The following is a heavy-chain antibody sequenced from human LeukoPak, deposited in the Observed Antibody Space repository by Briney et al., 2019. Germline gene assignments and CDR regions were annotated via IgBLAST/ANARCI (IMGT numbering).Heavy chain of an antibody. J-gene: IGHJ3*02. V-gene: IGHV3-48*04. CDR3: ARDQPGGGRAFDI. Sequence: GGSLRLSCAASGFTFSSYSMNWVRQAPGKGLEWVSYISSSSSTIYYADSVKGRFTISRDNAKNSLYLQMNSLRAEDTAVYYCARDQPGGGRAFDIWGQGTMVTVSS. D-gene: IGHD3-16*01. CDR2: ISSSSSTI. CDR1: GFTFSSYS.